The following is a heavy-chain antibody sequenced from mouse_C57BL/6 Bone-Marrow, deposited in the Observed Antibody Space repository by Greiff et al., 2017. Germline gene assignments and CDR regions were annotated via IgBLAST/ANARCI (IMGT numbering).Heavy chain of an antibody. Sequence: VQLQQSGPGLVKPSQSLSLTCSVTGYSITSGYYWNWIRQFPGNKLEWMGYISYDGSNNYNPSLKNRISITRDTSKNQFFLKLNSVTTEDTATYYCAIGFYYGSSYDYWGQGTTLTVSS. J-gene: IGHJ2*01. V-gene: IGHV3-6*01. CDR2: ISYDGSN. CDR3: AIGFYYGSSYDY. D-gene: IGHD1-1*01. CDR1: GYSITSGYY.